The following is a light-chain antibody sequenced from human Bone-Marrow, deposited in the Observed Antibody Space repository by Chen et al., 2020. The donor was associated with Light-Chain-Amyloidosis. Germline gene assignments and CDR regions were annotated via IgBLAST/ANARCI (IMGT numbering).Light chain of an antibody. CDR2: QAS. CDR3: KEFKSHDMCN. Sequence: DIQMTQSPSTLSASVGDRVTITCRASQNIDTYLAWYQHKPGKAPKLLIYQASSLESGVPLRFSGSGSGTEFTLTISSLQPDDFATYFCKEFKSHDMCNFGQGTKLEIK. V-gene: IGKV1-5*03. J-gene: IGKJ2*04. CDR1: QNIDTY.